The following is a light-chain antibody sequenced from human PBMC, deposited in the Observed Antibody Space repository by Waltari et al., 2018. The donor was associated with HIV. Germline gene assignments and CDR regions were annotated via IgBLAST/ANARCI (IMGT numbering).Light chain of an antibody. Sequence: QAGLSQPPSVSKGLRQTATLTCTGNSNTVGYQGAAWLQQHQGHPPELLSYRNNNRPSGSSEGLAASRSGNTASLTIAGLQPEDEADYYCSAWDSSLSAWGFGGGTKLTVL. V-gene: IGLV10-54*01. CDR2: RNN. J-gene: IGLJ3*02. CDR3: SAWDSSLSAWG. CDR1: SNTVGYQG.